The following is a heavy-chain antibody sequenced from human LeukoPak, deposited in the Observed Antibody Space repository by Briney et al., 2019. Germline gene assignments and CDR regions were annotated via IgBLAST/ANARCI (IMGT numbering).Heavy chain of an antibody. Sequence: GASVKVSCKASGYTFTSYAMHWVRQAPGQRLEWMGWINAGNGNTKYSQKFQGRVTITRDTSASTAYMELSSLRSGDTAVYYCARPTGKWLPLDYWGQGTLVTVSS. CDR2: INAGNGNT. V-gene: IGHV1-3*01. D-gene: IGHD6-19*01. J-gene: IGHJ4*02. CDR3: ARPTGKWLPLDY. CDR1: GYTFTSYA.